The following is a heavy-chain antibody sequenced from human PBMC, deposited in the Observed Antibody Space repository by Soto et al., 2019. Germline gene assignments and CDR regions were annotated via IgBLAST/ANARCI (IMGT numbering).Heavy chain of an antibody. V-gene: IGHV3-23*01. Sequence: PGGSLRLSCAASGFTFSNCAMSWVRQAPGKGLEWVSIISGSDRSTYYADSVKGRFTISRDNSKNTLDLQMNSLRAEDTAEYYCAKAPNCSGGSCYSGLNYFDYWGQGVLVTVSS. CDR3: AKAPNCSGGSCYSGLNYFDY. CDR2: ISGSDRST. J-gene: IGHJ4*02. D-gene: IGHD2-15*01. CDR1: GFTFSNCA.